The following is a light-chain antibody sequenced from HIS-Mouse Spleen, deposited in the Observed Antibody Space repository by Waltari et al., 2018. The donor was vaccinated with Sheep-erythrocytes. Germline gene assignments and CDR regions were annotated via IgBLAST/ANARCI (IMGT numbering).Light chain of an antibody. CDR3: CSYAGSYTFVV. V-gene: IGLV2-11*01. Sequence: QSALTQPRSVSGSPGPSVTISCPGTSSDVGGYNYVSWYQRHPGKAPKLLIYDVSKRPSGVPDRFSGSKSGNTASLTISGLQAEDEADYYCCSYAGSYTFVVFGGGTKLTVL. J-gene: IGLJ2*01. CDR2: DVS. CDR1: SSDVGGYNY.